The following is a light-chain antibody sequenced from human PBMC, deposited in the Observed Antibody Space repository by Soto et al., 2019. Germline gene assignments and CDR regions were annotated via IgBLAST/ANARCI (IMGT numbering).Light chain of an antibody. CDR3: QQYYSTPPGT. J-gene: IGKJ1*01. Sequence: IVMTQSPDSLTVSLGERATINCKSSLSVLYSSNNKNYLAWYQQKPGQPPRLLIAWASTRESGVPDRFSGSGSGTDFTLTISSLQADDVAVYYGQQYYSTPPGTFGQGTKVEIK. CDR1: LSVLYSSNNKNY. CDR2: WAS. V-gene: IGKV4-1*01.